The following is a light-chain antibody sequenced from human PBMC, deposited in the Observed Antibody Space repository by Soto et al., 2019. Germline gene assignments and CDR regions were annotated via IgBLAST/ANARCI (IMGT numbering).Light chain of an antibody. Sequence: QSALTQPASVSGPPGQSITISCTGTSSDIGSYNLVSWYQHHPGKAPKLLIYEGNKRPSGVSNRFSGSKSGNTASLTISGLQAEDEADYYCCSYAGRSTPNYVFGIGTKLTVL. CDR1: SSDIGSYNL. CDR3: CSYAGRSTPNYV. J-gene: IGLJ1*01. V-gene: IGLV2-23*01. CDR2: EGN.